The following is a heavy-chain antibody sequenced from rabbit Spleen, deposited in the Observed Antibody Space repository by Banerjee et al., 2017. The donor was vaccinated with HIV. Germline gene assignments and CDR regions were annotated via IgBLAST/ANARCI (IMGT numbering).Heavy chain of an antibody. CDR3: ARDAGTSFSTYGMDL. Sequence: QEHLVESGGGLVQPGGSLKLSCKASGFDFSSYGVSWVRQALGKGLQWIGYIDPVFDIKYYASWVNGRFTVSSHNAQNMLYLQLNSLTAADTATYFCARDAGTSFSTYGMDLWGPGTLVIVS. V-gene: IGHV1S47*01. D-gene: IGHD8-1*01. CDR2: IDPVFDIK. J-gene: IGHJ6*01. CDR1: GFDFSSYG.